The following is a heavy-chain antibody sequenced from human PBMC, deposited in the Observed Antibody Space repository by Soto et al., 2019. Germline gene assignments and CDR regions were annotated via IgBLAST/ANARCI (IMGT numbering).Heavy chain of an antibody. Sequence: PSVTLSLTCTVSGGSISSGGYYWSWIRQHPRKGLEWIGYIYYSGSTYYNPSLKSRVTISVDTSKNQFSLKLSSVTAADTAVYYCARGGIVVVVAAIGSGWFDPWGQGTLVTVSS. CDR1: GGSISSGGYY. V-gene: IGHV4-31*03. CDR2: IYYSGST. D-gene: IGHD2-15*01. J-gene: IGHJ5*02. CDR3: ARGGIVVVVAAIGSGWFDP.